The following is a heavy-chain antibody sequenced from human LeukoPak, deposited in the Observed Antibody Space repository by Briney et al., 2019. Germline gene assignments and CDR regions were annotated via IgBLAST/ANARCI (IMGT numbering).Heavy chain of an antibody. CDR3: ARLALVVTPRGWFDP. Sequence: SETLSLTCTVSGGSITSSYYYWGWIRQPPGKGLEWIGSIYYSGSTYYNPSLKSRLTISVDTSKNQFSLKLSSVTAADTAVYYCARLALVVTPRGWFDPWGQGTLVTVSS. D-gene: IGHD4-23*01. J-gene: IGHJ5*02. V-gene: IGHV4-39*01. CDR2: IYYSGST. CDR1: GGSITSSYYY.